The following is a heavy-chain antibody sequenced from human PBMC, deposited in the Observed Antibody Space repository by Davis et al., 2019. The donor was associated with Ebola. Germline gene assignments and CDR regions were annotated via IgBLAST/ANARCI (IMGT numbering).Heavy chain of an antibody. J-gene: IGHJ4*02. D-gene: IGHD1-14*01. V-gene: IGHV1-58*02. CDR3: AASAGTVGKFDF. CDR1: GFTFSGSG. CDR2: IVVGSGNT. Sequence: SVKVSCKAFGFTFSGSGMQWVRQARGQRLEWIGSIVVGSGNTNYAQKFRQRLTMTRDMSTSTVYMELRSLRFDDTAVYYCAASAGTVGKFDFWGQGTVVTVS.